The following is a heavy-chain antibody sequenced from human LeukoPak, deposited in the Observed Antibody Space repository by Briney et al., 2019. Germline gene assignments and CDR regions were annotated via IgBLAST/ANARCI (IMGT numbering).Heavy chain of an antibody. Sequence: GGSLRLSCAASGFTFSGYYMSWIRQAPGKGLEWVSYINSSGSTIYYADSVKGRFTISRDNAKNSLYLQMNSLRAEDTAVYYCARGVDILTGYSAPHNWFDPWGQGTLVTVSS. CDR1: GFTFSGYY. CDR3: ARGVDILTGYSAPHNWFDP. D-gene: IGHD3-9*01. V-gene: IGHV3-11*01. J-gene: IGHJ5*02. CDR2: INSSGSTI.